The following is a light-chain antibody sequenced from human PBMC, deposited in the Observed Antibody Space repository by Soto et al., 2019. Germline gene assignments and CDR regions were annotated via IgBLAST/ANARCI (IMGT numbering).Light chain of an antibody. V-gene: IGLV2-8*02. Sequence: QSVLTQPPSVSTAPGEKVTISCSGNSSKIGYNYVSLYQQLPGKAPKLLIYEDSKRPSGVPDRFSGSKSGNTASLTVSGLQADDEADYYRTSYAGTYSFFYVFGTGTKVTVL. CDR3: TSYAGTYSFFYV. CDR2: EDS. J-gene: IGLJ1*01. CDR1: SSKIGYNY.